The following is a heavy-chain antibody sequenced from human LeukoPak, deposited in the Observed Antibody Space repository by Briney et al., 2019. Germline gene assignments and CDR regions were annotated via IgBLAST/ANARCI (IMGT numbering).Heavy chain of an antibody. Sequence: SETLSLTCTVSGGSISSSNFYWGWIRQPPGKGLEWIGSIYYSGSTYYNPSLKSRVTISVDTSKNQFSLKLSSVTAADTAVYYCARRFWGASYYYYYYMDVWGKGTTVTISS. CDR3: ARRFWGASYYYYYYMDV. J-gene: IGHJ6*03. V-gene: IGHV4-39*07. CDR2: IYYSGST. CDR1: GGSISSSNFY. D-gene: IGHD3-16*01.